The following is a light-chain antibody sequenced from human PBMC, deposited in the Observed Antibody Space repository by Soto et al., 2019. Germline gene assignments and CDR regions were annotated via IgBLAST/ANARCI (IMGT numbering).Light chain of an antibody. CDR3: AAWDDSLSGWV. Sequence: QLVLTQPPSASGTPGQRVTISCSGSSSNIGSNYVYWYQQLPGTAPKLLIYRNNQRPSGVPDRFSGSKSGTSASLAISGLLSEDEADYYCAAWDDSLSGWVFGGGTKLTVL. CDR1: SSNIGSNY. CDR2: RNN. V-gene: IGLV1-47*01. J-gene: IGLJ3*02.